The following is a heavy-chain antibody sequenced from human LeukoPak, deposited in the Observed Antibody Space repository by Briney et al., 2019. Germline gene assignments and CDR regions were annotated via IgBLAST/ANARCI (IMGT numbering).Heavy chain of an antibody. Sequence: GEALKISCKTSGYSFSNFWIGWVRQMRGKGLEWMGIIYPGASDIRYSPSFQGQVTISADKSTTNAYLQWSSLKASDTAMYFCARQPKRGYSSGWSDAFDIWGQGTMVTVSS. D-gene: IGHD6-19*01. J-gene: IGHJ3*02. CDR3: ARQPKRGYSSGWSDAFDI. V-gene: IGHV5-51*01. CDR1: GYSFSNFW. CDR2: IYPGASDI.